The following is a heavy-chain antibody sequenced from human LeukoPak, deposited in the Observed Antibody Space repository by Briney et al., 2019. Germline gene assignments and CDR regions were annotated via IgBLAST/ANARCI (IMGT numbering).Heavy chain of an antibody. CDR2: IYSGGST. CDR1: GFTVSSNY. D-gene: IGHD3-10*01. CDR3: ASSGSDQGTNWFDP. J-gene: IGHJ5*02. Sequence: GGSLRLSCAASGFTVSSNYMSWVRQAPGKGLEWVSVIYSGGSTYYADSVKGRFTISRDNAKNSLYLQMNSLRAEDTAVYYCASSGSDQGTNWFDPWGQGTLVTVSS. V-gene: IGHV3-53*01.